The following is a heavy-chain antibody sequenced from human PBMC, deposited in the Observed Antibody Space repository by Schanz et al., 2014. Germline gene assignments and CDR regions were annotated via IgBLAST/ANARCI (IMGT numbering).Heavy chain of an antibody. CDR1: GYSFTTYD. CDR3: ARDGEAAADCEY. J-gene: IGHJ4*02. CDR2: IIPILGIT. V-gene: IGHV1-69*09. D-gene: IGHD6-13*01. Sequence: QVQLVQSGAEVKKPGASVRVSCKASGYSFTTYDVNWVRQATGQGLEWMGRIIPILGITNVAQTFQDRVTITADKSTSTACMELSSLRSEDTAVYYCARDGEAAADCEYWGQGTLVNVSS.